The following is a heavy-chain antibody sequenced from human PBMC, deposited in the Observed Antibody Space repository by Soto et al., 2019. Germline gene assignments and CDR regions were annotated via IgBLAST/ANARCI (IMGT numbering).Heavy chain of an antibody. D-gene: IGHD3-22*01. CDR2: ISGSGGST. V-gene: IGHV3-23*01. CDR3: AKELGSYYYDSSGYYYGY. CDR1: GFTFSSYA. Sequence: PGGSLRLSCAASGFTFSSYAMSWVRQAPGKGLEWVSAISGSGGSTYYAGSVKGRFTISRDNSKNTLYLQMNSLRAEDTAVYYCAKELGSYYYDSSGYYYGYWGQGTLVTVSS. J-gene: IGHJ4*02.